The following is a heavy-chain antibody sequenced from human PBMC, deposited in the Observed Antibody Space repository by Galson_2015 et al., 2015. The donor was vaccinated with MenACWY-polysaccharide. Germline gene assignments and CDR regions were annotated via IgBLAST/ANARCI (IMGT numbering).Heavy chain of an antibody. Sequence: SLIICCAASGFPFGLYVMPWVRQAPGKGLECVSAISSSRDTEYYTDSVTGRFHIPRDHSTDTVHLQMDSLRAEDTAVYYCVKGGWADNWGKGTLVTGAS. CDR3: VKGGWADN. J-gene: IGHJ4*02. V-gene: IGHV3-23*01. D-gene: IGHD1-26*01. CDR2: ISSSRDTE. CDR1: GFPFGLYV.